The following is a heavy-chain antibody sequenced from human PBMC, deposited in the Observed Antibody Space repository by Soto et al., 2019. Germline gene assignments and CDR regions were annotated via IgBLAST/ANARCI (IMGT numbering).Heavy chain of an antibody. CDR3: TRWNGFGDS. CDR1: GLSILTYG. J-gene: IGHJ4*02. CDR2: FTGGHGKT. V-gene: IGHV3-23*01. D-gene: IGHD1-1*01. Sequence: EVQLLESGGGSVQPGGSLKLSCGVSGLSILTYGLPWVRQPPGKGLEWVSGFTGGHGKTFYADSVRGRFTLSREDSRNTVYLQMDSLRVEDTAVYYCTRWNGFGDSWGQGTLVTVAS.